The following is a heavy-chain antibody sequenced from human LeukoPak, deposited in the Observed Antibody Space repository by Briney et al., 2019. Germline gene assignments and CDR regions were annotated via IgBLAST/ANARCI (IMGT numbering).Heavy chain of an antibody. D-gene: IGHD5-18*01. J-gene: IGHJ6*02. CDR1: GFTFTTYW. CDR3: ARDAVDTANAV. CDR2: INSDGSIT. Sequence: GGSLRLSCAASGFTFTTYWMHWVRQAPGKGLVWVSHINSDGSITSYADSVKGRFTISRDNAKNTLYPQMNSLRAEDTAVYYCARDAVDTANAVWGQGTTVTVSS. V-gene: IGHV3-74*01.